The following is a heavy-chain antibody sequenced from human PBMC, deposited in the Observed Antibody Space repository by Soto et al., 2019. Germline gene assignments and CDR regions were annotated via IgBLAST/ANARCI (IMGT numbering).Heavy chain of an antibody. Sequence: ATVKNPCTASCYTFTSYVISFVCQAPGQGLEWMGWISAYNGNTNYAQKLQGRVTMTTDTSTSTAYMELRSLRSDGTAVFYCAREMVRGVGSDYWGQGTLVTVSS. CDR3: AREMVRGVGSDY. CDR1: CYTFTSYV. D-gene: IGHD3-10*01. V-gene: IGHV1-18*01. CDR2: ISAYNGNT. J-gene: IGHJ4*02.